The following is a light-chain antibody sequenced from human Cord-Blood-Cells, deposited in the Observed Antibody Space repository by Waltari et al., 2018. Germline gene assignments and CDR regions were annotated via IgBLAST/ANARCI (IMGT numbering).Light chain of an antibody. Sequence: QLVLTQSPSASASLGASVTLTCTLSSGHSSYAIAWHQQQPEKGTRYLMKLNSDGSHSKGDWFPYRFSGSCSGAERYLTISSLQSEDESDYYCQTWGTGNWLFGGGTKLTGL. J-gene: IGLJ3*02. V-gene: IGLV4-69*01. CDR1: SGHSSYA. CDR3: QTWGTGNWL. CDR2: LNSDGSH.